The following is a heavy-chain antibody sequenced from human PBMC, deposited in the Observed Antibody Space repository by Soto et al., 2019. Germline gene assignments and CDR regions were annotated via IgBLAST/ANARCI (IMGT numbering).Heavy chain of an antibody. CDR3: AKSWVGEIYYYYYAMDV. Sequence: QVQVVQSGAEVKRPGSSVNVSCKASGGYFNNRQTLNSYPISWVRQAPGQGLEWMGGIIPLFGTTNYAQRFQGRVTITADKATSTTYLVLNNVTSDDTAVYYCAKSWVGEIYYYYYAMDVWGQGTTVTGSS. CDR1: GGYFNNRQTLNSYP. V-gene: IGHV1-69*06. D-gene: IGHD1-26*01. CDR2: IIPLFGTT. J-gene: IGHJ6*02.